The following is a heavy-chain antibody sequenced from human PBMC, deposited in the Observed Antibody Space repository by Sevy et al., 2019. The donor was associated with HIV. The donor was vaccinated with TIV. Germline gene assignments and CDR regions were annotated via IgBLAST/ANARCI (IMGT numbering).Heavy chain of an antibody. Sequence: GGSLRLSCAASTFTFNDYWMNWVRQAPGKGLEWVANINQHGSEKYFVDSVKGRFTISRDNAKNSLYLQMNSLRAEETAVYYWARWGGGLDVWGQGTTVTVSS. D-gene: IGHD3-16*01. CDR3: ARWGGGLDV. J-gene: IGHJ6*02. V-gene: IGHV3-7*01. CDR1: TFTFNDYW. CDR2: INQHGSEK.